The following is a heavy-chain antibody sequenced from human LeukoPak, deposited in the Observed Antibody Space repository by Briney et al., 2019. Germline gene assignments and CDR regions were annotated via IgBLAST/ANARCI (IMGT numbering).Heavy chain of an antibody. D-gene: IGHD3-22*01. CDR2: IAVGSGNT. Sequence: SVKVSCKASGFTFTSSSKRWVRQARGQRLEWIGWIAVGSGNTNYAQKFQGRVTITRDMSTSTAYMELSSLRSEDTALYYCAAVFGSGYYYYFDYWGQGALVTVSS. CDR3: AAVFGSGYYYYFDY. V-gene: IGHV1-58*02. J-gene: IGHJ4*02. CDR1: GFTFTSSS.